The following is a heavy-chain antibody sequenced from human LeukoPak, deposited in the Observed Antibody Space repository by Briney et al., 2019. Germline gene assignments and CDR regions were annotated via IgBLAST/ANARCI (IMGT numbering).Heavy chain of an antibody. Sequence: PGGSLRLSCAASGFTFSNAWMSWVRQAPGKGLEWVGRIKSKTDGGTTDYAAPVKGRFTISRDDSKNTLYLQMNSLKTEDTAVYYCTTEILEWLFSRDYWGQGTLVTVSS. V-gene: IGHV3-15*01. D-gene: IGHD3-3*01. CDR1: GFTFSNAW. CDR2: IKSKTDGGTT. CDR3: TTEILEWLFSRDY. J-gene: IGHJ4*02.